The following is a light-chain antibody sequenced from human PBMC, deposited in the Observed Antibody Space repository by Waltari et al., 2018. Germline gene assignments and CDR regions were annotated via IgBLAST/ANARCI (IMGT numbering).Light chain of an antibody. V-gene: IGKV4-1*01. CDR2: WAS. Sequence: DIVMTQSPDSLAVSLGERATINCKSSQSLLYNSNNKNYLACYQQKPGQPPKLLIYWASTRESGVPDRFTGSGSGTDFTLAITSLQAEDVAIYYCQQYYSTPLTFGGGTRLEIK. CDR3: QQYYSTPLT. J-gene: IGKJ4*01. CDR1: QSLLYNSNNKNY.